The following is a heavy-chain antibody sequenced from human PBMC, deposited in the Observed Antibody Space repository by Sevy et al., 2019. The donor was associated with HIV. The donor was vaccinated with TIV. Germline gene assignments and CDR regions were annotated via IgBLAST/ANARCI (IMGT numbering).Heavy chain of an antibody. CDR3: ATGTTYGNYYYYYGMDV. J-gene: IGHJ6*02. CDR1: GGSISSSSYY. Sequence: SETLSLTCTVSGGSISSSSYYWGWIRQPPGKGLEWIGSIYYSGGTYYNPSLKSRVTISVDTSKNQFSLKLSSVTAADTAVYYCATGTTYGNYYYYYGMDVWGQGTTVTVSS. V-gene: IGHV4-39*01. CDR2: IYYSGGT. D-gene: IGHD1-7*01.